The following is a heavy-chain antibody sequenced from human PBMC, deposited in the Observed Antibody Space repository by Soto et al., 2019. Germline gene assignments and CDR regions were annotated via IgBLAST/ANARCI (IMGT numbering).Heavy chain of an antibody. CDR3: ARELPRNFGPEGYYDFWSGYGMDV. D-gene: IGHD3-3*01. CDR1: GFTFSSYG. J-gene: IGHJ6*02. CDR2: IWYDGSNK. V-gene: IGHV3-33*01. Sequence: GGSLRLSCAASGFTFSSYGMHWVRQAPGKGLEWVAVIWYDGSNKYYADSVKGRFTISRDNSKSTLYLQMNSLRAEDTAVYYCARELPRNFGPEGYYDFWSGYGMDVWGQGTTVTVSS.